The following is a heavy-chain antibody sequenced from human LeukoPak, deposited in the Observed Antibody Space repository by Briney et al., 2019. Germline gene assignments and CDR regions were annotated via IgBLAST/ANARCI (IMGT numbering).Heavy chain of an antibody. V-gene: IGHV1-46*04. D-gene: IGHD3-10*01. CDR2: INPSGGST. CDR3: ASSSMVRGVYDY. J-gene: IGHJ4*02. CDR1: GYTFTRYY. Sequence: GASVKVSCKASGYTFTRYYMYWVRQAPGQGLEWMGIINPSGGSTNYAQKLQGRVTMTRNTSISTAYMELSSLRSEDTAVYYCASSSMVRGVYDYWGQGTLVTVSS.